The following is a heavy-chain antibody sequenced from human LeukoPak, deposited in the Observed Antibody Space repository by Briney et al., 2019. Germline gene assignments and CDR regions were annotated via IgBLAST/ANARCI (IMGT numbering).Heavy chain of an antibody. CDR1: GGSISSGRYY. CDR2: IYTSGST. D-gene: IGHD5-24*01. V-gene: IGHV4-61*02. J-gene: IGHJ4*02. CDR3: ARDLEMAFDY. Sequence: SETLSLTCTVSGGSISSGRYYWSWIRQPAGKGLEWIGRIYTSGSTNYNPSLKSRVTISVDTSKNQFSLKLSSVTAADTAVYYCARDLEMAFDYWGQGTLVTVSS.